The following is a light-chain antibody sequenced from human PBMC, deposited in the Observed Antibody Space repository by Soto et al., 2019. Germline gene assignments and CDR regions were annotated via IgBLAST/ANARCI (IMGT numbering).Light chain of an antibody. J-gene: IGKJ2*01. CDR2: AAY. V-gene: IGKV1-12*01. CDR1: QGISSW. CDR3: QQTDSFPHT. Sequence: DIQMTQSPSSVSASVGDRVTITCRASQGISSWLVWYQQKPGKAPKLLIYAAYTLQSGVPSRFSGSGSGTDFTLTISSLQPEDFATYYCQQTDSFPHTFGQGTKLEIK.